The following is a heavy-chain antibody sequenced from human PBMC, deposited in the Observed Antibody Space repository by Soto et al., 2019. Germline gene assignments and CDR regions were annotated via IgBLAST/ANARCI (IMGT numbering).Heavy chain of an antibody. CDR1: GGSIISSFY. CDR2: ISYSGST. J-gene: IGHJ4*02. Sequence: QVQLQESGPGLAKPSETLSLTCTVSGGSIISSFYWSWIRQPPGKGLEWIGYISYSGSTNYNPSLKSRVTRSVATSKNQFSLKLSSVTAADTALYYCARLSPLSGSYFFDSWGQGTLVTVSS. CDR3: ARLSPLSGSYFFDS. V-gene: IGHV4-59*08. D-gene: IGHD1-26*01.